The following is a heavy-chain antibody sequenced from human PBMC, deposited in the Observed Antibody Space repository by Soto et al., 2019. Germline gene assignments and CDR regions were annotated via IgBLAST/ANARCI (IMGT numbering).Heavy chain of an antibody. CDR1: GYTFTSYY. D-gene: IGHD5-18*01. J-gene: IGHJ4*02. Sequence: GASVKVSCKASGYTFTSYYMHWVRQAPGRGLEWMGIINPSGGSTSYAQKFQGRVTMTRDTSTSTVYMELSSLRSEDTAVYYCAREGPEDTAMPKRAFHYWGQGTLVTVS. V-gene: IGHV1-46*01. CDR3: AREGPEDTAMPKRAFHY. CDR2: INPSGGST.